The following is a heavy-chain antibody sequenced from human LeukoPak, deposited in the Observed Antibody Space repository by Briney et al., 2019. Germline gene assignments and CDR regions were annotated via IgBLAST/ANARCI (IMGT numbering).Heavy chain of an antibody. CDR3: AKIIPGGPRSYYY. CDR1: GFTFSSYE. Sequence: PGGSLRLSCAASGFTFSSYEMNWVRQAPGKGLEWVSYISSSGRTKYYADSVKGRFTISRDNAKNSLYLQMNSLRAEDTAVYYCAKIIPGGPRSYYYWGQGTLITVSS. V-gene: IGHV3-48*03. D-gene: IGHD2-21*01. J-gene: IGHJ4*02. CDR2: ISSSGRTK.